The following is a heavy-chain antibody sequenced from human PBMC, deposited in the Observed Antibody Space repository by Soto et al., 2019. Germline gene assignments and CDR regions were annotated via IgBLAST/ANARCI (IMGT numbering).Heavy chain of an antibody. J-gene: IGHJ4*02. CDR3: ERDNGYIYGYRHVH. V-gene: IGHV4-59*01. CDR2: IYYSGST. CDR1: GGSISSYY. Sequence: SETLSLTCTVTGGSISSYYWSWIRQPPGKGLEWIGYIYYSGSTNYNPSLKSRVTISVDTSKNQFSLKLSSVTAADTAVYYCERDNGYIYGYRHVHSGQRTRVTDSS. D-gene: IGHD5-18*01.